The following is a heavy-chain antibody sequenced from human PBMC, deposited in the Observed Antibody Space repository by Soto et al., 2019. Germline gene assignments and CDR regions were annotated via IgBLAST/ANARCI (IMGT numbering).Heavy chain of an antibody. CDR1: GYTFTSYY. J-gene: IGHJ6*03. Sequence: GASVKVSCKASGYTFTSYYMXWVRQAPGQGLEWMGIINPSGGSTSYAQKFQGRVTMTRDTSTSTVYMELSSLRSEDTAVYYCAITDPRPRFLKDYYMDVWGKGTTVTVSS. D-gene: IGHD3-3*01. V-gene: IGHV1-46*03. CDR3: AITDPRPRFLKDYYMDV. CDR2: INPSGGST.